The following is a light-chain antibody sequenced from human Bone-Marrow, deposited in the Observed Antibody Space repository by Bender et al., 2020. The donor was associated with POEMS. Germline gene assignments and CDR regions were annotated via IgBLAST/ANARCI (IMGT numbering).Light chain of an antibody. CDR2: DVS. Sequence: SYEMTQPPSVSVSPGQTARITCSGDALAKQFAYWFQQRPGQAPVLVVYDVSDRPSGIPERFSGSNSGNTATLTISRVEAWDEAAYYCQVWDSSSDYRVFGGGTKLTVL. J-gene: IGLJ3*02. V-gene: IGLV3-21*02. CDR3: QVWDSSSDYRV. CDR1: ALAKQF.